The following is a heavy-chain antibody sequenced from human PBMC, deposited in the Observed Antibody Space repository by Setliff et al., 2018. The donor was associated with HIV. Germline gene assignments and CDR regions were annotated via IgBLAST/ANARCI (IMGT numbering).Heavy chain of an antibody. V-gene: IGHV4-4*07. CDR1: GASITSHN. Sequence: LSLTCSVSGASITSHNWSWIRQAAGKGLEWIGRIYSSGNTNYNPSLESRVTISVDTSKNQFSLKLSSVTAADTAVYYCAREEKLSAVAGTMYYYYAMDVWGQGTTVTVSS. D-gene: IGHD6-19*01. J-gene: IGHJ6*02. CDR2: IYSSGNT. CDR3: AREEKLSAVAGTMYYYYAMDV.